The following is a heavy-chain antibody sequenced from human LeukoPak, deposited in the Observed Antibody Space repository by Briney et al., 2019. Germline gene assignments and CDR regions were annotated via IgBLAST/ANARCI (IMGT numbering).Heavy chain of an antibody. D-gene: IGHD3-22*01. V-gene: IGHV4-31*03. J-gene: IGHJ4*02. CDR3: ARAVQDPYYYDSSGYYSFDY. CDR1: GGSISSGGYY. CDR2: IYYSGST. Sequence: SETLSLTCTVSGGSISSGGYYWSWIRQHPGKGLEWIGYIYYSGSTYYNPSLKSRVTISVDTPKNQFSLKLSSVTAADTAVYYCARAVQDPYYYDSSGYYSFDYWGQGTLVTVSS.